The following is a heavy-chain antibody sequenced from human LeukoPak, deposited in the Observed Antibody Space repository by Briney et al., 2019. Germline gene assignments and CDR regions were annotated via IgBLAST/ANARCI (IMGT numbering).Heavy chain of an antibody. CDR1: GFTFSSYE. J-gene: IGHJ6*02. CDR3: ARYPDALAVAGYYYYGMDV. V-gene: IGHV3-48*03. CDR2: ISSSGSTI. Sequence: GGSLRLSCAASGFTFSSYEMNWVRQAPGKGLEWVSYISSSGSTIYYADSVKGRFTISRDSAKNSLYLQMNSLRAEDTAVYYCARYPDALAVAGYYYYGMDVWGQGTTVTVSS. D-gene: IGHD6-19*01.